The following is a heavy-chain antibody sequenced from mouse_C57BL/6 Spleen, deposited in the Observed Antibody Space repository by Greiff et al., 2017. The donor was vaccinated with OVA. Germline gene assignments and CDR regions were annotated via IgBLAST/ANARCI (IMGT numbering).Heavy chain of an antibody. CDR2: INPNYGTT. D-gene: IGHD3-2*02. J-gene: IGHJ3*01. CDR1: GYSFTDYN. V-gene: IGHV1-39*01. Sequence: EVQLQESGHELVKPGASVKISCKASGYSFTDYNMNWVTQINGKRLEWIGVINPNYGTTSYHQKFKGKATLTVDQSSSTAYMQLNSLTSEDSAVYYYARSGRFAYWGQGTLVTVSA. CDR3: ARSGRFAY.